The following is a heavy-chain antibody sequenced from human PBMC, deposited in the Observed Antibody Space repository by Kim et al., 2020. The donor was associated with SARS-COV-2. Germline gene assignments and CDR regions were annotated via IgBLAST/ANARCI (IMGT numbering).Heavy chain of an antibody. D-gene: IGHD3-22*01. J-gene: IGHJ4*01. Sequence: DSVKGRFPISRDNSKDTLYPQMNRLSGEDTAVYYCAKGDSSGYYPSWYFDYWGQGTPVTVSS. CDR3: AKGDSSGYYPSWYFDY. V-gene: IGHV3-23*01.